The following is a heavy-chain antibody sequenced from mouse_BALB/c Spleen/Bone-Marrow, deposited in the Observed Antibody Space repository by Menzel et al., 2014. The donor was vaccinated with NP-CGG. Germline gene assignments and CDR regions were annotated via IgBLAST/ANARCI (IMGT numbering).Heavy chain of an antibody. CDR2: ISDDGGNT. V-gene: IGHV5-4*02. Sequence: EVKLVESGGGLVKPGGSPKLSCAASGFTFSDYYMFWVRQTPEKRLEWVATISDDGGNTYYRDSVKGRFTISRDNAKNKLNLQMSSLKSEDTATYHCARETGPRAMDYWGQGTSVTVSS. D-gene: IGHD4-1*01. CDR3: ARETGPRAMDY. CDR1: GFTFSDYY. J-gene: IGHJ4*01.